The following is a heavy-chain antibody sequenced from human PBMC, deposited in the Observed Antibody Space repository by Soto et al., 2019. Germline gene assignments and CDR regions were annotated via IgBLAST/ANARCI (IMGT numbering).Heavy chain of an antibody. V-gene: IGHV4-31*03. D-gene: IGHD2-15*01. J-gene: IGHJ5*02. CDR1: GGSISSGGYY. Sequence: QVQLQESGPGLVKPSQTLSLTCTVSGGSISSGGYYWSWIRQHPGKGLEWIGYIYYSGSTYYNPSLKSRVTISVDTSKNHFSLKLSSVTAADTAVYYCARGEVVAATSWFDPWGQGTLVTVSS. CDR3: ARGEVVAATSWFDP. CDR2: IYYSGST.